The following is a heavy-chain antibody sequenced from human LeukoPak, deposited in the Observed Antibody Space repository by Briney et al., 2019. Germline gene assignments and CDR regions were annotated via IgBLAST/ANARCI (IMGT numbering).Heavy chain of an antibody. CDR1: GFSFRSCW. Sequence: AGGSLRLSCAASGFSFRSCWMHWVRQAPGKGLESVSYISGSSSNTNYADSVKGRFTISRDNAKNSLYLQMNSLRAEDTAVYYCTRHPAEGDYWGQGTLVTVSS. D-gene: IGHD2-15*01. J-gene: IGHJ4*02. CDR2: ISGSSSNT. CDR3: TRHPAEGDY. V-gene: IGHV3-48*04.